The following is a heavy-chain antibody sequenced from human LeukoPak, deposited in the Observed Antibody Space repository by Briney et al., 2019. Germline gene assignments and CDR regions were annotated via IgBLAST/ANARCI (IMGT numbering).Heavy chain of an antibody. J-gene: IGHJ4*02. Sequence: SETLSLTCTVSGGSISSGSYYWSWIRQPAGKGLEWIGRIYTSGSTNYNPSLKSRVTISVDTSKNQFSLKLSSVTAADTAVYYCARDCSSTSCYAEWGQGTLVTVSS. CDR2: IYTSGST. V-gene: IGHV4-61*02. CDR3: ARDCSSTSCYAE. D-gene: IGHD2-2*01. CDR1: GGSISSGSYY.